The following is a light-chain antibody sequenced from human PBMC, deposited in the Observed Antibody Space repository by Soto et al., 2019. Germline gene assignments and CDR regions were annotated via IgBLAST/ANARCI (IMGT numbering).Light chain of an antibody. J-gene: IGLJ3*02. V-gene: IGLV1-40*01. CDR3: QSYDTSVSGARV. Sequence: QSVLTQPPSVSGARGQRVTISCTGTRSNIGAGYDVHWYQQIPGTAPKLLIYRNHDRPSGVPDRFSGSKSGTSASLTITGLQAEDEADYYCQSYDTSVSGARVFGGGTKVTVL. CDR2: RNH. CDR1: RSNIGAGYD.